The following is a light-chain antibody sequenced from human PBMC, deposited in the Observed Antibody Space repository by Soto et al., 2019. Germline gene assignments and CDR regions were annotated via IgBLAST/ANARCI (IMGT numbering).Light chain of an antibody. CDR1: QSVGSN. CDR3: QQYNNWPPDRT. CDR2: GAS. V-gene: IGKV3-15*01. J-gene: IGKJ1*01. Sequence: EIVMTQSPATLSVSPGERATLSCRASQSVGSNLAWYQQRPGQAPRLLIYGASTRATGVPARLSGSGSGTEFNLTISSLQSEDFGIYFCQQYNNWPPDRTFGQGTKVEIK.